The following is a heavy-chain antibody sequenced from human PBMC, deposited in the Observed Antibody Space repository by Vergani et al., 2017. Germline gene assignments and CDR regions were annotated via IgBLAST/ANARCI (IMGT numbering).Heavy chain of an antibody. CDR1: GFTFTNFA. J-gene: IGHJ6*04. CDR3: AKEAQRFLETMDV. V-gene: IGHV3-23*01. CDR2: ISGSGGST. D-gene: IGHD3-3*01. Sequence: EVQLLESGGNLVQPGGSLRLSCAASGFTFTNFAMTWVRQAPGEGLEWVSAISGSGGSTYYADSVKGRFTISRDNSKNTLYLQMNSLRAEDTAVYYCAKEAQRFLETMDVWGKGTTVTVSS.